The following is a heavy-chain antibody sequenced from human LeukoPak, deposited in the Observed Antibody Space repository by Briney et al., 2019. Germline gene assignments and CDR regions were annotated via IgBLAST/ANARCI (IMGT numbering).Heavy chain of an antibody. D-gene: IGHD2/OR15-2a*01. Sequence: SVKVSCKASGGTFSSYAISWVRQAPGQGLEWMGGIIPIFGTANYAQKFQGRVTITADESTSTAYMELSSLRSEDTAVYYCASPNPRILVYYYYGMDVWGKGTTVTVSS. V-gene: IGHV1-69*13. CDR1: GGTFSSYA. J-gene: IGHJ6*04. CDR3: ASPNPRILVYYYYGMDV. CDR2: IIPIFGTA.